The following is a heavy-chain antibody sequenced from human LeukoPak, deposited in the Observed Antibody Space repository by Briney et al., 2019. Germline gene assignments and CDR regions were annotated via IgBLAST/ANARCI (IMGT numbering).Heavy chain of an antibody. CDR1: GASISSYY. CDR2: IYYSGTT. Sequence: TETLSLTCTVSGASISSYYWSWIRQPPGKGLEWIGSIYYSGTTNYNPSLKSRVTISIDTSKNQFSLELTSVTAADTAVFYCAKGRASHEYWGQGILVTVSS. J-gene: IGHJ4*02. D-gene: IGHD3-16*01. CDR3: AKGRASHEY. V-gene: IGHV4-59*01.